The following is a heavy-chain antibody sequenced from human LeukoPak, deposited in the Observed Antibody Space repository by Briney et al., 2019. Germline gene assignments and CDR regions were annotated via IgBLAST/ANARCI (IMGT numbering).Heavy chain of an antibody. CDR2: IYYSGST. V-gene: IGHV4-31*03. J-gene: IGHJ4*02. D-gene: IGHD2-2*01. CDR1: GGSISSVGYY. CDR3: ASQLRYCSSTSCPPNYFDY. Sequence: PSQTLSLTCTVSGGSISSVGYYWSWIRQHPGKGLEWIGYIYYSGSTYYNPSLKSRVTISVDTSKNQFSLKLSSVTAADTAVYYCASQLRYCSSTSCPPNYFDYWGQGTLVTVSS.